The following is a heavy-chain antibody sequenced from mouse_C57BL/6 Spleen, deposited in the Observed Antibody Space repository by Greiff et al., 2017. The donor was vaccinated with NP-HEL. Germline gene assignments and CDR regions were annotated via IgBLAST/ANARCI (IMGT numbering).Heavy chain of an antibody. V-gene: IGHV1-18*01. CDR3: ARGRILVNAMDY. CDR1: GYTFTDYN. Sequence: EVQLQQSGPELVKPGASVKIPCKVSGYTFTDYNMDWVKQSHGKSLEWSGDIIPNNGGTIYNQKFKGKATLTVDKSSSTAYMELRSLTSEDTAIYYCARGRILVNAMDYWGQGTSVTVSS. CDR2: IIPNNGGT. J-gene: IGHJ4*01.